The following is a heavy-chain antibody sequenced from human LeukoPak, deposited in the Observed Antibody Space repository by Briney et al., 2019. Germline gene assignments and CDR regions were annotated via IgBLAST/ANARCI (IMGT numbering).Heavy chain of an antibody. D-gene: IGHD2-2*01. Sequence: GGSLRLSCAASGFTFSDYYMSWIRQAPGKGLEWVSYISSSGSTIYYADSVKGRFTISRDNAKNSLYLQMNSLRAEDTAVYYCARAARGYCSGTSCFRFDYWGQGTLVTVSS. CDR1: GFTFSDYY. J-gene: IGHJ4*02. V-gene: IGHV3-11*04. CDR3: ARAARGYCSGTSCFRFDY. CDR2: ISSSGSTI.